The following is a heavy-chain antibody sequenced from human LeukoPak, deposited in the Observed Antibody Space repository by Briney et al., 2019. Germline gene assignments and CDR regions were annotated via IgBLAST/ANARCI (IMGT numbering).Heavy chain of an antibody. Sequence: GGSLRLSCAASGFTFSSYGMHWVRQAPGKGLEWVAVIWYDGSNKYYADSVKGRFTISRDNSKNTLYLQMNSLRAEDTAVYYCARDFSGDYDILTGSDLWGRGTLVTVSS. CDR2: IWYDGSNK. CDR3: ARDFSGDYDILTGSDL. D-gene: IGHD3-9*01. V-gene: IGHV3-33*01. CDR1: GFTFSSYG. J-gene: IGHJ2*01.